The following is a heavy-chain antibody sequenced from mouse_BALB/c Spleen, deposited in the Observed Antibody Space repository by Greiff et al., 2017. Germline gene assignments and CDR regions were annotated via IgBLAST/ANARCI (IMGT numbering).Heavy chain of an antibody. CDR1: GYTFTSYW. J-gene: IGHJ2*01. Sequence: QVQLKQPGAELVKPGASVKLSCKASGYTFTSYWMHWVKQRPGQGLEWIGEINPSNGRTNYNEKFKSKATLTVDKSSSTAYMQLSSLTSEDSAVYYCARLITTVVFDYWGQGTTLTVSS. CDR2: INPSNGRT. D-gene: IGHD1-1*01. V-gene: IGHV1S81*02. CDR3: ARLITTVVFDY.